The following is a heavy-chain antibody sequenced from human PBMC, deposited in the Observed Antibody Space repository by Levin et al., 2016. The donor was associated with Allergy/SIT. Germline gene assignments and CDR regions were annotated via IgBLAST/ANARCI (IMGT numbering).Heavy chain of an antibody. CDR2: IYHSGST. CDR1: GYSISSGYY. CDR3: ARGDYGGSFDY. D-gene: IGHD4-23*01. V-gene: IGHV4-38-2*01. Sequence: SETLSLTCAVSGYSISSGYYWGWIRQPPGKGLEWIGSIYHSGSTYYNPSLKSRVTISVDTSKNQFSLKLSSVTAADTAVYYCARGDYGGSFDYWGQGTLVTVSS. J-gene: IGHJ4*02.